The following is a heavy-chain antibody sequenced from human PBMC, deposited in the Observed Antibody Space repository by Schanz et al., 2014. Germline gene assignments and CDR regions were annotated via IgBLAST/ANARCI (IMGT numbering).Heavy chain of an antibody. D-gene: IGHD1-20*01. CDR1: GFTFRGHA. V-gene: IGHV3-30*04. J-gene: IGHJ3*01. CDR3: AAFNNRDAFNV. Sequence: QVQLVESGGGVVQPGTSLRLSCAASGFTFRGHAMHWVRQAPGQGLEKVAVTSTDGTKTYYAASVRGRFTISRDNSKNTMYLQMNSLRAEDTALYFCAAFNNRDAFNVWGQGTMVSVSS. CDR2: TSTDGTKT.